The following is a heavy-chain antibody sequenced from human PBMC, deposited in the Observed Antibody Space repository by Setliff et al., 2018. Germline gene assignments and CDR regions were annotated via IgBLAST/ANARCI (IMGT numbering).Heavy chain of an antibody. V-gene: IGHV4-38-2*01. CDR1: GYSISSGYY. CDR3: ARHVLGYSSSYNWFDP. Sequence: LSLTCAASGYSISSGYYWGWIRQPPGKGLEWIGSIYHSGSTYYNPSLKSRVTISVDTSKHQFSLKLSSVTAADTAVYYCARHVLGYSSSYNWFDPWGQGTLVTVSS. J-gene: IGHJ5*02. D-gene: IGHD6-6*01. CDR2: IYHSGST.